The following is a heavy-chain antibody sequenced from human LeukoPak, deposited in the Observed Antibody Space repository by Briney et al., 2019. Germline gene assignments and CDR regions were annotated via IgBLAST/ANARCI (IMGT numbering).Heavy chain of an antibody. Sequence: GGSLRLSCVASGFTFGKYWMSWVHQAPGKGLEWVANIKLDGSEKNYVDSVKGRFTISRDNTKNSLYLQMNSLRVEDTAVFYCARDQYDTWSRRGNFDSWGQGTLVIVSS. CDR2: IKLDGSEK. CDR3: ARDQYDTWSRRGNFDS. J-gene: IGHJ4*02. CDR1: GFTFGKYW. V-gene: IGHV3-7*03. D-gene: IGHD3-3*01.